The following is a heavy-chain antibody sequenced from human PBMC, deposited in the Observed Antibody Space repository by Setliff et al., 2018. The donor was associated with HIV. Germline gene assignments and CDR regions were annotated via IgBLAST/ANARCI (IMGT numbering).Heavy chain of an antibody. CDR2: IYKGGTT. J-gene: IGHJ4*02. CDR1: GGSITSYH. CDR3: GRLSETAMASFDS. V-gene: IGHV4-4*08. D-gene: IGHD2-21*02. Sequence: SETLSLTCSVSGGSITSYHWSWIRQSPGKGLEWIGYIYKGGTTNYKSSLKSRVTISADPSKNQFSLKVTSVTAADTAVYYCGRLSETAMASFDSWGQGILVTVSS.